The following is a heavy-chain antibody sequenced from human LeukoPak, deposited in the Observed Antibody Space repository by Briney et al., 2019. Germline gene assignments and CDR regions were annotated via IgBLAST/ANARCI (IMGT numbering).Heavy chain of an antibody. Sequence: GGSLRLSCAASGFTFSSYGMSWVRQAPGKGLEWVSAISGSGGSTYYADSMKGRFTISRDNSKNTLYLQMNSLRAEDTAVYYCAKKFSFDILTGYYRSSGFDYWGQGTLVTVSS. CDR2: ISGSGGST. J-gene: IGHJ4*02. CDR1: GFTFSSYG. V-gene: IGHV3-23*01. CDR3: AKKFSFDILTGYYRSSGFDY. D-gene: IGHD3-9*01.